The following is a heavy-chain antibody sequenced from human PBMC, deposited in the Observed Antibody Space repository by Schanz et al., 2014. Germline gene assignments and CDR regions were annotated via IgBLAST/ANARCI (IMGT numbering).Heavy chain of an antibody. CDR3: AKGTRFGEFVTRGEYFQH. Sequence: VQLLESGGGVVQPGRSLRLSCAASGFTFSSYGMHWVRQAPGKGLEWVAVISNDGSNKYYADSVKGRFTISRDNSKNTLYLQMNSLRAEDTAVYYCAKGTRFGEFVTRGEYFQHWGQGTLVTVSS. D-gene: IGHD3-10*01. CDR2: ISNDGSNK. CDR1: GFTFSSYG. V-gene: IGHV3-30*18. J-gene: IGHJ1*01.